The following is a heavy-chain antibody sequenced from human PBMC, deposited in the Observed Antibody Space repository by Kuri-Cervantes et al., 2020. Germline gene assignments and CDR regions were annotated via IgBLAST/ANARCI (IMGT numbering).Heavy chain of an antibody. V-gene: IGHV3-48*01. CDR1: GFTFSSYS. J-gene: IGHJ4*02. Sequence: GESLKISCAASGFTFSSYSMNWVRQAPGKGLEWVSYISGSSSTIYYADSVKGRFTISRDNAKNSLYLQMNSLRAEDTAVYFCAKDKNDYGEQYFDYWGQGTLVTVSS. D-gene: IGHD4-17*01. CDR3: AKDKNDYGEQYFDY. CDR2: ISGSSSTI.